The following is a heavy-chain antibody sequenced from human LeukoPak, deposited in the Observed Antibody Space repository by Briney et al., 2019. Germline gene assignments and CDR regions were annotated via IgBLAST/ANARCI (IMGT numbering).Heavy chain of an antibody. CDR2: IRSDGINK. Sequence: PGGSLRLSCAASGFTFSSYSMNWVRQAPGKGLEWVAFIRSDGINKYHADSVKGRFTISRDNSKNTLYLQMNSLRAEDTAVYYCAKDAYLIAVAGNYFDYWGQGTLVTVSS. J-gene: IGHJ4*02. CDR1: GFTFSSYS. CDR3: AKDAYLIAVAGNYFDY. V-gene: IGHV3-30*02. D-gene: IGHD6-19*01.